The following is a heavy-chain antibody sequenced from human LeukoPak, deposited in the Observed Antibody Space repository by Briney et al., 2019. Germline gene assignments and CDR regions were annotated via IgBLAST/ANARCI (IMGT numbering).Heavy chain of an antibody. Sequence: SETLSLTCAVYGGSFSGYYWSWIRRPPGKGLEWIGEINHSGSTNYNPSLKSRVTISVDTSKNQFSLKLSSVTAADTAVYYCARSRGWLQSHPLGYWGQGTLVTVSS. CDR2: INHSGST. D-gene: IGHD5-24*01. J-gene: IGHJ4*02. CDR1: GGSFSGYY. V-gene: IGHV4-34*01. CDR3: ARSRGWLQSHPLGY.